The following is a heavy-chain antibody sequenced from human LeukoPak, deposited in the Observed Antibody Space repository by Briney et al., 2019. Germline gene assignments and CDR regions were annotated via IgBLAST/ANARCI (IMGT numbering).Heavy chain of an antibody. J-gene: IGHJ6*03. CDR2: IYTSGST. D-gene: IGHD6-13*01. CDR1: GGSLSSYY. V-gene: IGHV4-4*07. Sequence: SETLSLTCTVSGGSLSSYYWSWIRQPAGKGLEWIGRIYTSGSTNYNPSLKSRVTMSVDTSKNQFSLKLSSVTAADTAVYYCARDGRGAAAGTGYYYYMDVWGKGTTVTISS. CDR3: ARDGRGAAAGTGYYYYMDV.